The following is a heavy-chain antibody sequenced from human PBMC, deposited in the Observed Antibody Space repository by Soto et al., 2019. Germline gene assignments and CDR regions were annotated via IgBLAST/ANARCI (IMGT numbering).Heavy chain of an antibody. CDR2: IYPGDSDT. J-gene: IGHJ6*02. D-gene: IGHD2-15*01. CDR3: ARQGYCSGGSCYPENYYYYYGMDV. V-gene: IGHV5-51*01. Sequence: PGESLKISCKGSGDSFTSYWIGWVRQMPGKGLEWMGIIYPGDSDTRYSPSFQGQVTISADKSISTAYLQWSSLKASDTAMYYCARQGYCSGGSCYPENYYYYYGMDVWGQGTTVTVSS. CDR1: GDSFTSYW.